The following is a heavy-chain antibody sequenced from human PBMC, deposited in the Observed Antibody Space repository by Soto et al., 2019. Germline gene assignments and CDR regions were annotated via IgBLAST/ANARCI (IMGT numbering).Heavy chain of an antibody. Sequence: EVQVLESGGGLVQXGGSLRLSCAASGFTFSNYAMSWVRQAPGKGLEWVSTIHGGGDYTHYTDSVKGRFTISRDNSRNTLFLQTNSLGDKDTAVYYCAINRGSGSYANWNFDVWGRGTLVPVSS. J-gene: IGHJ2*01. D-gene: IGHD1-26*01. CDR3: AINRGSGSYANWNFDV. CDR2: IHGGGDYT. V-gene: IGHV3-23*01. CDR1: GFTFSNYA.